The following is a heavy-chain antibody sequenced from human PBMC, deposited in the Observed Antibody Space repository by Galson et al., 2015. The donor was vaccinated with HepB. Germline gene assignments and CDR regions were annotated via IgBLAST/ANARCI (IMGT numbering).Heavy chain of an antibody. CDR3: ARVVSSSWYTNWFDP. Sequence: SLRLSCAASGFTFSSYSMHWVRQAPGKGLEWVSSIRSRNSYINYADSVKGRFTISRDNAKNSLSLQMNSLRAEDTDVYYCARVVSSSWYTNWFDPWCQGTLVTVSS. CDR2: IRSRNSYI. J-gene: IGHJ5*02. V-gene: IGHV3-21*01. D-gene: IGHD6-13*01. CDR1: GFTFSSYS.